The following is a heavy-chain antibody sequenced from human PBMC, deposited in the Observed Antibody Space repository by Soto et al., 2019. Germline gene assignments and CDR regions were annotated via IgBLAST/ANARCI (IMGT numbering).Heavy chain of an antibody. J-gene: IGHJ5*02. CDR1: GFTFSSYG. D-gene: IGHD2-2*01. V-gene: IGHV3-30*18. Sequence: QVQLVESGGGVVQPGRSLRLSCAASGFTFSSYGMQWVRQAPGKGLEWVAVISYDGSNKYDADSVKGRFTISRDNSKNSLYLQINSLRAEDTAVDYCAKGWLSDSVVVPAARGWFDPWGQGTLVTVSS. CDR2: ISYDGSNK. CDR3: AKGWLSDSVVVPAARGWFDP.